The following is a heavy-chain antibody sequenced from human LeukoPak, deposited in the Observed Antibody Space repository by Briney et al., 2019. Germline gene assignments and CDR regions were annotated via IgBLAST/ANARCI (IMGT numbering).Heavy chain of an antibody. D-gene: IGHD4-17*01. CDR1: GFAFSSYA. V-gene: IGHV3-23*01. Sequence: GGSLRLSCAASGFAFSSYAMSWVRQAPGKGLEWVSSISGSGGSTHYADSVKGRFTISRDNSKITLYLHMNSLRAEDTAVYYCAKDSDAVNTCLDSWGQGTLVAVSS. CDR2: ISGSGGST. J-gene: IGHJ4*02. CDR3: AKDSDAVNTCLDS.